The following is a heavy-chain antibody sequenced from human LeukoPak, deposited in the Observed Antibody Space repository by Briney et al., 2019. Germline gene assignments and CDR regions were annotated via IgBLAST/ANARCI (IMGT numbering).Heavy chain of an antibody. V-gene: IGHV3-49*04. Sequence: GGSLRLSCTASGFTFGAYAMSWVRQAPGKGLEWVGFISKKGFGGTTEYAASVKGRFTISRDDSNSIAYLQMNSLKTGDSAVYYWTRANCINGLCYHFDYWGQGTLVTVSS. CDR2: ISKKGFGGTT. CDR3: TRANCINGLCYHFDY. CDR1: GFTFGAYA. D-gene: IGHD2-8*01. J-gene: IGHJ4*02.